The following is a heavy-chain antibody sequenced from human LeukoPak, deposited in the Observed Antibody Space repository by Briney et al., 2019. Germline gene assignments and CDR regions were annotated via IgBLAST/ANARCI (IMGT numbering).Heavy chain of an antibody. CDR2: IYTSGST. CDR3: ARGSLGGDYGDYFDY. J-gene: IGHJ4*02. Sequence: SETLSLTCTVSGGSISSYYWSWIRQPAGTGLEWIGRIYTSGSTNYNPSLKSRVTISVNRSKNQLSLRLTSVTAADTAVYYCARGSLGGDYGDYFDYWGQGTLVTVSS. V-gene: IGHV4-4*07. CDR1: GGSISSYY. D-gene: IGHD4-17*01.